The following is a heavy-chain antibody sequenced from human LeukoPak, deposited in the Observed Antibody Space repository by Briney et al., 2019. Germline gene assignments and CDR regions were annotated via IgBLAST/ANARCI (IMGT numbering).Heavy chain of an antibody. D-gene: IGHD3-22*01. CDR2: ISGSGGST. CDR1: GFTFNSHA. V-gene: IGHV3-23*01. Sequence: GGSLRLSCALSGFTFNSHAVSWVRQAPGKGLEWVSAISGSGGSTYYADSVKGRFTISRDNSKNTLYLQMNSLRAEDTAVYYCANSEDSSGYYRRAFDYWGQGTLVTVSS. CDR3: ANSEDSSGYYRRAFDY. J-gene: IGHJ4*02.